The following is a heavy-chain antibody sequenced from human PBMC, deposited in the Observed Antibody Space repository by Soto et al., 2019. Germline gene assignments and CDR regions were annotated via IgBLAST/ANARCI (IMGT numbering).Heavy chain of an antibody. CDR1: GFTFSNYW. Sequence: GGSLRLSCAASGFTFSNYWMHWVRQAPGKGLVLVSNITKDGSDTYYVDSVKGRFTISRDNAKNSLYLQMNSLRAEDTAVYYCVRRSYAFWSGYYYYYYMDVWGKGTTVTVSS. J-gene: IGHJ6*03. CDR3: VRRSYAFWSGYYYYYYMDV. D-gene: IGHD3-3*01. CDR2: ITKDGSDT. V-gene: IGHV3-7*01.